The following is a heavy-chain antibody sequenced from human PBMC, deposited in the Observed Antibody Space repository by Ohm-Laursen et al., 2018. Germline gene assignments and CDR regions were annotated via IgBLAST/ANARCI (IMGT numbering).Heavy chain of an antibody. D-gene: IGHD2/OR15-2a*01. CDR3: ARTRNFQPYDV. CDR2: SRDKANSYTT. Sequence: SLRLSCAASGFTLSSYAMYWVRQAPGKGLELVARSRDKANSYTTAYVASVKGRFSISRDDSENSLYLQMNSLKTEDTAVYYCARTRNFQPYDVWGQGTMVIVSS. J-gene: IGHJ3*01. CDR1: GFTLSSYA. V-gene: IGHV3-72*01.